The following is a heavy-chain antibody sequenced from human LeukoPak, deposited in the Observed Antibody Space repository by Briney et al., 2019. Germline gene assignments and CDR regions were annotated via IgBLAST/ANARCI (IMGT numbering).Heavy chain of an antibody. J-gene: IGHJ4*02. CDR1: GYTFTSYG. CDR3: ARDRPLDADDYYGFYYFDY. CDR2: ISAYNGNI. Sequence: ASVKVSCKASGYTFTSYGISWVRQAPGQGLEWMGWISAYNGNINYAQKLQGRVTMTTDTSTSTAYMELSRLRSDDTAVYYCARDRPLDADDYYGFYYFDYWGQGTLVTVSS. V-gene: IGHV1-18*01. D-gene: IGHD3-10*01.